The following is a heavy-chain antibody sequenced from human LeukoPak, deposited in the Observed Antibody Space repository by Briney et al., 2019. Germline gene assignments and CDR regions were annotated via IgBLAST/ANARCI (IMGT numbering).Heavy chain of an antibody. V-gene: IGHV3-48*02. D-gene: IGHD3-22*01. CDR3: ARTWLSSGFLFDH. CDR1: GFTFSRYS. Sequence: GGSLRLSCAVSGFTFSRYSMNWVRQAPVKGPEWVSYIGSSSSTVYYADSVEGRFTISRDNAKNSLFLQMNSLRDEDTAVYYCARTWLSSGFLFDHWGQGTLVTVSS. J-gene: IGHJ4*02. CDR2: IGSSSSTV.